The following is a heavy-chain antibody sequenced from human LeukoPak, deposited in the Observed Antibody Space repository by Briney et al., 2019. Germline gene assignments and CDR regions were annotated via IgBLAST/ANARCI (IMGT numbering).Heavy chain of an antibody. CDR2: XXHSGST. J-gene: IGHJ4*02. Sequence: SETLSLTCAVYXXSXSGXXXXXXXXPXXXXXXXXXXXXHSGSTNYNPSLKSRVTISVDTSTNQFSLKLSSVTAADTAVYYCARGGGYSSGWSGLRYFDYWGQGTLVTVSS. CDR3: ARGGGYSSGWSGLRYFDY. D-gene: IGHD6-19*01. V-gene: IGHV4-34*01. CDR1: XXSXSGXX.